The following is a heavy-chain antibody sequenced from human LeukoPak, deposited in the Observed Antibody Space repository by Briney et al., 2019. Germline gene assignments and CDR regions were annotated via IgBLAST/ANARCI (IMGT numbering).Heavy chain of an antibody. Sequence: SETLSLTCTVSGDSISGYYWSWIRQPPGKGLEWVGYIYYTGSTNYNPSLKSRVTISVATSKNQFSLKLSSVTAADTAVYYCATTDSSSPQLLDYWGQGTLVTVSS. CDR2: IYYTGST. CDR3: ATTDSSSPQLLDY. V-gene: IGHV4-59*08. J-gene: IGHJ4*02. CDR1: GDSISGYY. D-gene: IGHD6-6*01.